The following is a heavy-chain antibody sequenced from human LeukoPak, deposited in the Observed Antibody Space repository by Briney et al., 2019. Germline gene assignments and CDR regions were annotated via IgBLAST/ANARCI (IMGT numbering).Heavy chain of an antibody. CDR2: IKQDGSEK. D-gene: IGHD6-19*01. CDR1: GFTFSSYW. J-gene: IGHJ4*02. V-gene: IGHV3-7*01. CDR3: ARDRGSSGWYEFDY. Sequence: GGSLRISCAASGFTFSSYWMSWVRQAPGKGLEWVANIKQDGSEKYYVDSVKGRFTISRDNAKNSLYLQMNSLRAEDTAVYYCARDRGSSGWYEFDYWGQGTLVTVSS.